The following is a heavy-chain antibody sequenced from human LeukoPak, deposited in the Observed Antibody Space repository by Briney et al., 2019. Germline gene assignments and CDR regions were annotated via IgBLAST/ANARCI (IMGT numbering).Heavy chain of an antibody. CDR2: IWYDGSNK. CDR1: GFTFSSYG. V-gene: IGHV3-33*01. J-gene: IGHJ3*02. D-gene: IGHD6-6*01. Sequence: GRSLRLSCAASGFTFSSYGMHWVRQAPGKGLEWVAVIWYDGSNKYYADSVKGRFTISRDNSKNTLYLQMNSLRVEDTAVYYCARETSSSGAFDIWGQGTMVTVSS. CDR3: ARETSSSGAFDI.